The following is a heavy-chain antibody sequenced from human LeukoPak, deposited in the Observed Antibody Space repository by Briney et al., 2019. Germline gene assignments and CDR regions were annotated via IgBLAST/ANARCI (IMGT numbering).Heavy chain of an antibody. CDR2: ISAYNGNT. D-gene: IGHD6-13*01. J-gene: IGHJ5*02. V-gene: IGHV1-18*01. CDR3: ARVPLAAAYNWFDP. Sequence: ASVKVSCKASGYTFTSYGISWVRQAPGQGLELMGWISAYNGNTNYAQKLQGRVTMTTDTSTSTAYMELRSLRSDDTAVYYCARVPLAAAYNWFDPWGQGTLVTVSS. CDR1: GYTFTSYG.